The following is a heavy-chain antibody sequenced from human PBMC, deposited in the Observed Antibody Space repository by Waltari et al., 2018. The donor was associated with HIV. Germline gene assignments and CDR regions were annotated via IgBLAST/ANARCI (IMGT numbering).Heavy chain of an antibody. V-gene: IGHV1-3*01. CDR2: INAGKGNT. D-gene: IGHD2-15*01. Sequence: QVQLVQSGAEVKKPGASVKVSCKASGYTFTSYAMHWVRQAPGQRLEWMGWINAGKGNTKYSQKFQGRVTINRDTSASTAYMELSSLRSEDTAVYYCARGDAVAATYYYYYMDVWGKGTTVTVSS. CDR3: ARGDAVAATYYYYYMDV. J-gene: IGHJ6*03. CDR1: GYTFTSYA.